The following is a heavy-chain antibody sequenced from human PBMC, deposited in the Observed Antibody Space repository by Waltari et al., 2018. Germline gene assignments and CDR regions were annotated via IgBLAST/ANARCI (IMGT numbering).Heavy chain of an antibody. CDR2: ISWNSGSI. CDR1: GFTFDDYA. D-gene: IGHD3-10*01. Sequence: EVQLVESGGGLVQPGRSLRLSCAASGFTFDDYAMHWVRQAPGKGLEWVSGISWNSGSIGYADSVKGRFTSSRDNAKNSLYLQMNSLRAEDTALYYCAREDYYGSGSYSRRYYYYYMDVWGKGTTVTVSS. V-gene: IGHV3-9*01. J-gene: IGHJ6*03. CDR3: AREDYYGSGSYSRRYYYYYMDV.